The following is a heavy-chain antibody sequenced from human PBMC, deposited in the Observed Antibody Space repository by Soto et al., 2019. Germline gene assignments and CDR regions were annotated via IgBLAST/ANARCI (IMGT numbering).Heavy chain of an antibody. V-gene: IGHV3-23*01. CDR2: ISDSGGST. Sequence: PGGSLRLSCAASGFTFTSYAMSWVRQAPGKGLEWVSAISDSGGSTYYADSVRGRFTISRDNSKSTLYLQMNSLRADDTAVYYFAKVFLHPYSGMDLWAHGTTVT. CDR1: GFTFTSYA. J-gene: IGHJ6*02. CDR3: AKVFLHPYSGMDL.